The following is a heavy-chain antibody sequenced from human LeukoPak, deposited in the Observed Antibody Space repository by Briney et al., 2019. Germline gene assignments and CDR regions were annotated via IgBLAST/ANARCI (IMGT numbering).Heavy chain of an antibody. D-gene: IGHD6-19*01. Sequence: PSETLSLTCTVSGGSISSSSYYWGWIRQPPGKGLEWIGSIYYSGSTYYNPSLKSRVTISVDTSKNQFPLKLSSVTAADTAVYYCARQYGWYTLSCCDYWGQGTLVTVSS. CDR3: ARQYGWYTLSCCDY. V-gene: IGHV4-39*01. CDR2: IYYSGST. CDR1: GGSISSSSYY. J-gene: IGHJ4*02.